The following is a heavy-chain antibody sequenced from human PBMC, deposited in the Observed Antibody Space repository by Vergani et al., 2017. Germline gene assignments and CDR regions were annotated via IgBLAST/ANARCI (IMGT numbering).Heavy chain of an antibody. Sequence: QVQLQQWGAGLLKPSETLSLTCAVYGGSFSGYYWSWIRQPPGKGLEWIGEINHSGSTNYNPSLKSRVTISVDTSMNQFSLKLSSVTAADTAVYYCARQYCSCGSCAFNWFDHWGQGTLVTVSS. D-gene: IGHD2-15*01. CDR3: ARQYCSCGSCAFNWFDH. CDR2: INHSGST. J-gene: IGHJ5*02. V-gene: IGHV4-34*01. CDR1: GGSFSGYY.